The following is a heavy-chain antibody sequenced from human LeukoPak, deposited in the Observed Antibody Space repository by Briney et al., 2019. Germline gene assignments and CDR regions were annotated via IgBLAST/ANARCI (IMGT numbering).Heavy chain of an antibody. D-gene: IGHD6-13*01. V-gene: IGHV1-69*13. J-gene: IGHJ6*02. CDR3: ARDLVEQQLVDYYYYYGMDV. CDR1: GGTFSSYA. CDR2: IIPIFGTA. Sequence: GASVKVSCKASGGTFSSYAISWVRQAPGQGLEWTGGIIPIFGTANYAQKFQGRVTITADESTSTAYMELSSLRSEDTAVYYCARDLVEQQLVDYYYYYGMDVWGQGTTVTVSS.